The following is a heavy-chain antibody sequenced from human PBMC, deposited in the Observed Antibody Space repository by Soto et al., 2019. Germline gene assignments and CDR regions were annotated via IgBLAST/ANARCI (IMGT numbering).Heavy chain of an antibody. CDR2: IYYSGST. J-gene: IGHJ4*02. V-gene: IGHV4-59*01. Sequence: SETLSLTCTVSGGSISSYYWSWIRQPPGKGLEWIGYIYYSGSTNYNPSLKSRVTISVDTSKNQFSLKLSSVTAADTAVYYCASSTIYGDYDPFDYWGQGTLVTVSS. CDR3: ASSTIYGDYDPFDY. D-gene: IGHD4-17*01. CDR1: GGSISSYY.